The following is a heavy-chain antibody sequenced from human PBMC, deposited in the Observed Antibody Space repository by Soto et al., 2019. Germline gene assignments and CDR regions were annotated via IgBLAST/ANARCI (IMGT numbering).Heavy chain of an antibody. CDR3: ARQGLCSSTSCYTVDY. Sequence: GESLKISCKGSGYSFTNYWIGWVRQMPGKGLEWMGIIYPGDSNTRYSPSFQGQVTISADKSISTAYLQWSSLKASDTAMYYCARQGLCSSTSCYTVDYWGQGTRVTVSS. CDR1: GYSFTNYW. J-gene: IGHJ4*02. V-gene: IGHV5-51*01. CDR2: IYPGDSNT. D-gene: IGHD2-2*02.